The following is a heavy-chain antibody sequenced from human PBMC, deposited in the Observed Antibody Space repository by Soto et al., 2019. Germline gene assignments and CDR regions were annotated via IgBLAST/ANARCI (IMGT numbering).Heavy chain of an antibody. CDR3: AKDPEYSSSPWYYCDY. CDR1: GFTFSSYG. Sequence: QVQLVESGGGVVQPGRSLRLSCAASGFTFSSYGMHWVRQAPGKGLEWVAVISYDGSKKSYAESVRGRFTISRDNSKNTLYLQMNSLRAEDTAIYYCAKDPEYSSSPWYYCDYWGQGTLVTVSS. V-gene: IGHV3-30*18. J-gene: IGHJ4*02. CDR2: ISYDGSKK. D-gene: IGHD6-6*01.